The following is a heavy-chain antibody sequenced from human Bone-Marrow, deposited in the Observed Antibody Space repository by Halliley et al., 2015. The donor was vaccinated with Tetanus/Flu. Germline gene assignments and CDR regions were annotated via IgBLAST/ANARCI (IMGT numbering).Heavy chain of an antibody. J-gene: IGHJ3*02. D-gene: IGHD3-9*01. Sequence: SLRLSCAATGFTFSKYGMHWVRQAPGKGLEWVAVIFYDGSHKYYGASVKGRISISRDNSKSTLYLQLNSLRVDDTAVYFCARGQTYCLNSTGYSDAFDIWGQGAMVAVSS. CDR2: IFYDGSHK. CDR3: ARGQTYCLNSTGYSDAFDI. CDR1: GFTFSKYG. V-gene: IGHV3-33*08.